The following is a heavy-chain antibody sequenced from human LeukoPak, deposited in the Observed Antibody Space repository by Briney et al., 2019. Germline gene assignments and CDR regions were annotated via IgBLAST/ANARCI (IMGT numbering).Heavy chain of an antibody. Sequence: PGGSLRLSCAASGFTFSSYAMSWVRQAPGKGLEWVSAISGSGGNTYYADSVKGRFTISRDNSKNTLYLQMNSLRAEDTAVYYCAKARGARYCSGGSCYSTFDYWGQGTLVTVSS. J-gene: IGHJ4*02. CDR3: AKARGARYCSGGSCYSTFDY. D-gene: IGHD2-15*01. CDR2: ISGSGGNT. V-gene: IGHV3-23*01. CDR1: GFTFSSYA.